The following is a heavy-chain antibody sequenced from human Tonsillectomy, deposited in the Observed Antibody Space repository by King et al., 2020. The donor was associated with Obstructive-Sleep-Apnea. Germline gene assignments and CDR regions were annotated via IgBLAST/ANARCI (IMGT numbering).Heavy chain of an antibody. Sequence: QLVQSGAEVKKPGASVKVSCKASGYTFTSYGISWVRQAPGQGLEWMGGISAYNGNTNYAQKLQGRVTMTTDTSTSTAYMELRSLRSDDTAVYYCARWAHDYGDYEVYWFDPWGQGTLVTVSS. D-gene: IGHD4-17*01. CDR2: ISAYNGNT. V-gene: IGHV1-18*04. J-gene: IGHJ5*02. CDR3: ARWAHDYGDYEVYWFDP. CDR1: GYTFTSYG.